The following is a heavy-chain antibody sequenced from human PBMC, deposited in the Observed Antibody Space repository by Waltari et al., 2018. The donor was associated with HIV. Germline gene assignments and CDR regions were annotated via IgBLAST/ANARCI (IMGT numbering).Heavy chain of an antibody. CDR2: INPNSGGT. CDR1: GYTFTGYY. Sequence: QVQLVQSEAEVKKPGASVKVSCTASGYTFTGYYMPWVRQAPGQGLEWMGWINPNSGGTNYAQKFQGRVTMTRDTSISTAYMELSRLRSDDTAVYYCARAAAGGNWFDPWGQGTLVTVSS. J-gene: IGHJ5*02. V-gene: IGHV1-2*02. D-gene: IGHD1-26*01. CDR3: ARAAAGGNWFDP.